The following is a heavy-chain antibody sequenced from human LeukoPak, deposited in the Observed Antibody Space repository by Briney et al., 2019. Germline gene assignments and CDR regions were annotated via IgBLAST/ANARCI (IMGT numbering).Heavy chain of an antibody. V-gene: IGHV1-69*13. CDR2: IIPIFGTA. J-gene: IGHJ6*03. CDR3: ARDDGSPPVAHYMDV. D-gene: IGHD5-12*01. CDR1: GGTFSSYA. Sequence: ASVKVSCKASGGTFSSYAISWVRQAPGQGLEWMGGIIPIFGTANYAQKFQGRVTITADESTSTAYMELSSLRSEDTAVYYCARDDGSPPVAHYMDVWGKGTTVTVSS.